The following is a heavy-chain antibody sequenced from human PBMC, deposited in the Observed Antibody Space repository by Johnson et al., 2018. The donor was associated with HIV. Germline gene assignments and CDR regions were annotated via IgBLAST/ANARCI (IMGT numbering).Heavy chain of an antibody. CDR1: GFTFSSYA. CDR3: ASSNVVGYSNYPDAFDI. D-gene: IGHD6-13*01. CDR2: ISGSGGSP. J-gene: IGHJ3*02. V-gene: IGHV3-23*04. Sequence: VQLVESGGGVIRPGGSLSLSCAVSGFTFSSYAMSWVRQAPGKGLEWVSAISGSGGSPSYAASVKGRFTISRDNAKNSLYLQMNSLRAEDTAVYYCASSNVVGYSNYPDAFDIWGQGTMVTVYS.